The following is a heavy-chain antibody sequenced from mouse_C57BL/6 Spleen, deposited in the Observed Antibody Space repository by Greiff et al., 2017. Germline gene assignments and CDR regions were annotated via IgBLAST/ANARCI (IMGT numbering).Heavy chain of an antibody. CDR2: INPNNGGT. V-gene: IGHV1-18*01. CDR1: GYTFTDYN. D-gene: IGHD3-2*02. J-gene: IGHJ4*01. Sequence: EVQLQQSGPELVKPGASVKIPCKASGYTFTDYNMDWVKQSHGKSLEWIGDINPNNGGTIYNQKFKGKATLTVDKSSSTAYMELRSLTSEDTAVYYCARRGSDAMDYWGQGTSVTVSS. CDR3: ARRGSDAMDY.